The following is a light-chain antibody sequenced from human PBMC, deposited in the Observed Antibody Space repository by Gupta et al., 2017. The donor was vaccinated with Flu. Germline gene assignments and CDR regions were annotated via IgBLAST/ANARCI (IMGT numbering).Light chain of an antibody. CDR2: QVS. Sequence: VALGQPASSDGGASQGLVYSDGNTYWHWFQQRPGQSPRRLIYQVSYRESGVPDRFSGSGSGTXCTLKIXRVEAEDVGIYFCMQGAHWPSAFGXGTTVEIK. CDR3: MQGAHWPSA. J-gene: IGKJ1*01. V-gene: IGKV2-30*01. CDR1: QGLVYSDGNTY.